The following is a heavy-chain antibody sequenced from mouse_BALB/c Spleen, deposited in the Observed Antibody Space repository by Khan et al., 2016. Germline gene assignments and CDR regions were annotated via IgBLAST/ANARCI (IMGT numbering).Heavy chain of an antibody. CDR3: ARYYGSSYYAMDY. CDR2: INTNTGEP. V-gene: IGHV9-3*02. CDR1: GYTFTNYG. J-gene: IGHJ4*01. D-gene: IGHD1-1*01. Sequence: QIQLVQSGPELKKPGETVKISCKASGYTFTNYGMNWVKQAPGKGLKWMGWINTNTGEPTYAEEFKERFAFSLETSASTAYLQINNLKNEDTATYFCARYYGSSYYAMDYWGQGTSVTVSS.